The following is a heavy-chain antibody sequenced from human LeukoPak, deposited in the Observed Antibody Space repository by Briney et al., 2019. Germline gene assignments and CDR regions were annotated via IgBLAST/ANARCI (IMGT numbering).Heavy chain of an antibody. CDR1: GGTFSSYA. Sequence: ASVKGSCKASGGTFSSYAISWVRQAPGQGLEWMGGIIPIFGTANYAQKFQGRVTITADESTSTAYMELSSLRSEDTAVYYCATQSAAGIRYYYYYMDVWGKGTTVTISS. CDR3: ATQSAAGIRYYYYYMDV. V-gene: IGHV1-69*13. CDR2: IIPIFGTA. J-gene: IGHJ6*03. D-gene: IGHD6-13*01.